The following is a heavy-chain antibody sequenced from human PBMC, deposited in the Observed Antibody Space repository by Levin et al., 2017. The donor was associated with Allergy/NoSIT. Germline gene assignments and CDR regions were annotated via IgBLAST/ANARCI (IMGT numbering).Heavy chain of an antibody. CDR1: GFTLSDYA. J-gene: IGHJ3*01. Sequence: GGSLRLSCDASGFTLSDYAMSWVRQAPGKGLEWVSVITGGGFNTYYGDSVKGRFTVSRDNSKNTLYLELNSLRAEETAVYYCAKKQGGTTGFSFDVWGQGTMVTVSS. CDR3: AKKQGGTTGFSFDV. CDR2: ITGGGFNT. V-gene: IGHV3-23*01. D-gene: IGHD1-14*01.